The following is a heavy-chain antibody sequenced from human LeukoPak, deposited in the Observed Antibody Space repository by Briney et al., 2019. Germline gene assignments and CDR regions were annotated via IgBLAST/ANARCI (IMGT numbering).Heavy chain of an antibody. D-gene: IGHD2-2*01. V-gene: IGHV3-30*04. J-gene: IGHJ6*04. CDR2: ISYDGSNK. Sequence: GRSLRLSCAASGFTFSSYAMHWVRQAPGKGLEWVAVISYDGSNKYYADSEKGRFTISRDNSKNTLYLQMNSLRAEDTAVYYCARDKTAGVPAAMNYYYYGMDVWGKGTTVTVSS. CDR1: GFTFSSYA. CDR3: ARDKTAGVPAAMNYYYYGMDV.